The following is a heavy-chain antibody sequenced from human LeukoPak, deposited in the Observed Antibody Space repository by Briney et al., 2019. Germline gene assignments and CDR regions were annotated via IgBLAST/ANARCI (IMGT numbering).Heavy chain of an antibody. CDR2: ISSSSSPI. D-gene: IGHD3-16*01. Sequence: PGGSLRLSCAVSGFTIDDYGMSWVRQAPGKGLEWVSSISSSSSPIYYADSVKGRFTISRDNAKHSLYLQMNSLRAEDTAVYYCARWGVPIYYYYMDVWGKGTTVTVSS. V-gene: IGHV3-48*01. CDR1: GFTIDDYG. J-gene: IGHJ6*03. CDR3: ARWGVPIYYYYMDV.